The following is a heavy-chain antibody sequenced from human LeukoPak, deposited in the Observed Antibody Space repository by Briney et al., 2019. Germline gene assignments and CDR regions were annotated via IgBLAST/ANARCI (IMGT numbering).Heavy chain of an antibody. D-gene: IGHD2-21*01. J-gene: IGHJ3*02. V-gene: IGHV3-21*01. CDR1: GFTFSSYS. CDR3: ARDGDHDAFDI. CDR2: ISSSGSYI. Sequence: GGSLRLSCAASGFTFSSYSMNWVRQAPGEGLEWVSSISSSGSYIYYADSVKGRFTISRDNAKNSLYLQMNSLRAEDTAVYYCARDGDHDAFDIWGQGTMVTVSS.